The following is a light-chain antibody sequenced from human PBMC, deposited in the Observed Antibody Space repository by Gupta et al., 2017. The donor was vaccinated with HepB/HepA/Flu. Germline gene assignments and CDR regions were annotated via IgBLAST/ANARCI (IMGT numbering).Light chain of an antibody. CDR3: SAWDSSLSAHV. J-gene: IGLJ1*01. CDR2: RSN. Sequence: HAGLTQLPSVSTDSRQPATLTCTGNSDNVESRGAVWLQQHPGHPPKLLSYRSNNRPAGISERFSASRSGNTASLTITGLQPEDEADYFCSAWDSSLSAHVFGTGTKVTVL. CDR1: SDNVESRG. V-gene: IGLV10-54*04.